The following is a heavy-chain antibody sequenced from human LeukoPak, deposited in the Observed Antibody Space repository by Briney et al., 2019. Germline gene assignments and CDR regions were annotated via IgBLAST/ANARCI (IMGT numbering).Heavy chain of an antibody. CDR3: ASSVEVAGGRCFDY. D-gene: IGHD6-19*01. V-gene: IGHV5-51*01. CDR1: GYRFSSYC. J-gene: IGHJ4*02. Sequence: GESLKISCKGSGYRFSSYCIGWVRQMPGKGLEWMGIIYPRDSDTRYSPSFQGQVTISVDKSISTAYLQWSSLEASDTAMYYCASSVEVAGGRCFDYWGQGTLVTVSS. CDR2: IYPRDSDT.